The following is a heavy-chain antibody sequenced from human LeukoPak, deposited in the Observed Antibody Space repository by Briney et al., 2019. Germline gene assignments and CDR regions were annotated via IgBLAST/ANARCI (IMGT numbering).Heavy chain of an antibody. Sequence: SETLSLTCSVSGGSISSYYWSWIRQPPGKGLEWVGYIYDSGSTSYNPSLQSRVTISIDTSKNQFSLRLTSVTAADTAVYYCARGGSYYDFWSGYYDYYYYMDVWGKGTTVTVSS. V-gene: IGHV4-59*01. CDR3: ARGGSYYDFWSGYYDYYYYMDV. CDR2: IYDSGST. D-gene: IGHD3-3*01. CDR1: GGSISSYY. J-gene: IGHJ6*03.